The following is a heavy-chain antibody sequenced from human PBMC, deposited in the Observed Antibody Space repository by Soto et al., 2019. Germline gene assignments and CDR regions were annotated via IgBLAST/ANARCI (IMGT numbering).Heavy chain of an antibody. V-gene: IGHV4-30-2*01. J-gene: IGHJ6*02. CDR3: ARGPELRPYYYYGMDV. CDR2: IYHSGST. Sequence: QLQLQESGSGLVKPSQTLSLTCAVSGGSISSGGYSWSWIRQPPGKGLEWIGYIYHSGSTYYNPSPKSRVTISVDRSKNQFSLKLSSVTAADTAVYYCARGPELRPYYYYGMDVWGQGTTVTVSS. D-gene: IGHD1-7*01. CDR1: GGSISSGGYS.